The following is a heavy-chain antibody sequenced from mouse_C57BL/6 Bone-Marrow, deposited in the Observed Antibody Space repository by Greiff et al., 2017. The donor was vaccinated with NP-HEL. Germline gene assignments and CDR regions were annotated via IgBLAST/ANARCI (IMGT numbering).Heavy chain of an antibody. Sequence: EVQRVESGGDLVKPGGSLKLSCAASGFTFSSYGMSWVRQTPDKRLEWVATISSGGSYTYYPDSVKGRFTISRDNAKNTLYLQMSSLKSEDTAMYYCARGWLLRFAYWGQGTLVTVSA. CDR1: GFTFSSYG. V-gene: IGHV5-6*01. CDR3: ARGWLLRFAY. CDR2: ISSGGSYT. J-gene: IGHJ3*01. D-gene: IGHD2-3*01.